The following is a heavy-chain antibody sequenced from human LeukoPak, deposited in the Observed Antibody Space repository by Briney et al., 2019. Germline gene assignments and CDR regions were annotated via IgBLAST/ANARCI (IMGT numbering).Heavy chain of an antibody. V-gene: IGHV4-31*03. Sequence: PSETLSLTCTVSGGSISSGGYYWSWIRQHPGKGLEWIGYIYYSGSTYYNPSLKSRVTISVDTSKNQFSLKLSSVTAADTDVYYCARGEYSYGDLDYWGQGTLVTVSS. CDR1: GGSISSGGYY. CDR3: ARGEYSYGDLDY. J-gene: IGHJ4*02. D-gene: IGHD5-18*01. CDR2: IYYSGST.